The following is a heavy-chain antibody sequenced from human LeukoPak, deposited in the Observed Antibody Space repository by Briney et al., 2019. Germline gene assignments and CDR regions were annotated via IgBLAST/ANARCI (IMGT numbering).Heavy chain of an antibody. CDR3: ARSVLNYYYYYYMDV. CDR2: IIPIFGTA. J-gene: IGHJ6*03. Sequence: SVKVSCKASGGTFSSYAISWVRQAPGQGLEWMGGIIPIFGTANYAQKFQGRVTITADESTSTAYIELSSLRSEDTAVYYCARSVLNYYYYYYMDVWGKGTTVTISS. D-gene: IGHD2/OR15-2a*01. CDR1: GGTFSSYA. V-gene: IGHV1-69*13.